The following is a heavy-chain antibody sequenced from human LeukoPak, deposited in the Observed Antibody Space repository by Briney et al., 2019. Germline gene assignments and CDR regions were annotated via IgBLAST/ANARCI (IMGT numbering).Heavy chain of an antibody. CDR1: NYSINSAYY. CDR2: IYYSGNT. V-gene: IGHV4-38-2*02. J-gene: IGHJ4*02. Sequence: SETLSLTCTVSNYSINSAYYWGWIRQPPGKGLEWIGSIYYSGNTYYNPSLKSRVTISLDTSKNQFSLKLTSVTAADTAVYYCARSYGDYADYWGQGTLVTVSS. CDR3: ARSYGDYADY. D-gene: IGHD4-17*01.